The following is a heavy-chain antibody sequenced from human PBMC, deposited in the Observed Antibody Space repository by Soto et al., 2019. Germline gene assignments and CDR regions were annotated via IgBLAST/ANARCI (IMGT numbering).Heavy chain of an antibody. CDR1: GDTFTNYD. CDR3: ARGRNGMDV. J-gene: IGHJ6*02. CDR2: MNPNSGST. V-gene: IGHV1-8*01. Sequence: ASVKVSCKASGDTFTNYDIKWVRQATGQGLEWMGWMNPNSGSTGYAQKFQGRVTMTRNTSISTAYMELSSLRSEDTAVYYCARGRNGMDVWGQGTTVTVSS.